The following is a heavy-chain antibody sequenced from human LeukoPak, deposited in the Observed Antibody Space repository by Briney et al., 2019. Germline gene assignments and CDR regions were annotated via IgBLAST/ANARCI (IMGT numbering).Heavy chain of an antibody. CDR3: VKDGSWGDYYFYFYMDV. Sequence: QPGGSLTLSCEASGSGFTFGNFAMSWVRQAPGKGLEWVSGISGSGYYTYYADSVKGRFTISRDNSKNTLYIQMNSLRAEDTAVYYCVKDGSWGDYYFYFYMDVWGKGTTVTVSS. CDR2: ISGSGYYT. CDR1: GSGFTFGNFA. V-gene: IGHV3-23*01. D-gene: IGHD3-16*01. J-gene: IGHJ6*03.